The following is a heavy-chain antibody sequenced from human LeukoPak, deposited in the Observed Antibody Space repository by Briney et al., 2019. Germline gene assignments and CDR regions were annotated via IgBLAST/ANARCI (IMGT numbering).Heavy chain of an antibody. Sequence: QPGGSLRLSCAASGFTFSSYAMTWVRQAPGKGLEGVSATTDSTYFADSVKGRFTTSRDSSKNTVYLQMNSLRAEDTAVYYCARYCSGGRCYSGLDPWGQGALVTVSS. CDR2: TTDST. CDR3: ARYCSGGRCYSGLDP. D-gene: IGHD2-15*01. V-gene: IGHV3-23*01. CDR1: GFTFSSYA. J-gene: IGHJ5*02.